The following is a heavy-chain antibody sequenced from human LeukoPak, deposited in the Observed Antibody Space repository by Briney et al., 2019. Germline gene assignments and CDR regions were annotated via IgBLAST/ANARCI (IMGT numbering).Heavy chain of an antibody. D-gene: IGHD2-2*01. CDR2: IKQDGSEK. CDR3: AREYCSSTSCHAYYFDY. Sequence: GGSLTLSCAASGFTFSSYWMSWVRQAPGKGLEWVANIKQDGSEKYYVDSVKGRFTISRDNAKNSLYLQMNSLRAEDTAVYYCAREYCSSTSCHAYYFDYWGQGTLVTVSS. J-gene: IGHJ4*02. CDR1: GFTFSSYW. V-gene: IGHV3-7*03.